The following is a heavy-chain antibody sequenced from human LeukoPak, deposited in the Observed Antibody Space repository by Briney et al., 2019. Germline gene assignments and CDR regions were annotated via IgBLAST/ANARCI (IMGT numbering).Heavy chain of an antibody. CDR1: GFTFNSYA. D-gene: IGHD1-26*01. CDR3: AKGRGSYSGY. J-gene: IGHJ4*02. CDR2: ISGSGGST. Sequence: HPGGSLRLSCAASGFTFNSYAMHWVRQAPGKGLEWVSAISGSGGSTYYADSVKGRFTISRDNSKNTLYLQMNSLRAEDTAVYYCAKGRGSYSGYWGQGTLETVSA. V-gene: IGHV3-23*01.